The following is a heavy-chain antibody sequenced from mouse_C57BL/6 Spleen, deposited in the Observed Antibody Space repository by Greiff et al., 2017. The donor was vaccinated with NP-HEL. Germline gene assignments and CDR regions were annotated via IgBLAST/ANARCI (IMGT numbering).Heavy chain of an antibody. V-gene: IGHV1-78*01. D-gene: IGHD1-1*02. Sequence: VQLQQSDAELVRPGASVKISCKVSGYTFTDYTIHWMKQRPEQGLEWIGDIYPGNGRTNYNEKFKGKATLTADKSSSTAYMQLNSLTTEDSAVYCCTRVSKGNWYYVDYWGQGTTLTVSS. CDR3: TRVSKGNWYYVDY. CDR1: GYTFTDYT. J-gene: IGHJ2*01. CDR2: IYPGNGRT.